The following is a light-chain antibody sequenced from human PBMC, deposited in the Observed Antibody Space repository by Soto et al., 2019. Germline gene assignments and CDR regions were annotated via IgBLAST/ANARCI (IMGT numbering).Light chain of an antibody. CDR1: QSISTW. CDR2: GAS. V-gene: IGKV1-5*01. Sequence: IQMTQSPSTLSASVGDRVTITCRASQSISTWLAWYQQKPGKAPKLLIYGASSLESGVPSRFSGSGSGTEFTLTINSLQPGDFATYYCLQYNSNSRTFGQGTKVDIK. CDR3: LQYNSNSRT. J-gene: IGKJ1*01.